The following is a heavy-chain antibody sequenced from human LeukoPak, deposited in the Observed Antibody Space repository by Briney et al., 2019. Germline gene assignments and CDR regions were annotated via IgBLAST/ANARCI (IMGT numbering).Heavy chain of an antibody. CDR1: GFTFSSYG. D-gene: IGHD5-18*01. V-gene: IGHV3-30*02. J-gene: IGHJ4*02. CDR2: IRYDGSNK. CDR3: AILGGYSYGWRYFDY. Sequence: PGGSLRLSCAASGFTFSSYGMHWVRQAPGKGLEWVAFIRYDGSNKYYADSVKGRFTISRDNSKNTLYLQMNSLRAEDTAVYYCAILGGYSYGWRYFDYWGEGTLVTVSS.